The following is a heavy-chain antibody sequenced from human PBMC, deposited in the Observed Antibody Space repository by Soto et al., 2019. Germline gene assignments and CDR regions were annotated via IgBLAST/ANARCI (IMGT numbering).Heavy chain of an antibody. Sequence: LRLSCAASGFTFSSYSMHWVRQAPGKGLEWVAVISYDGSNKYYADSVKGRFTISRDNSKNTLYLQMNSLRAGDTAVYYCARAVAGTYYYYGMDVWGQGTTVTVSS. D-gene: IGHD6-19*01. CDR1: GFTFSSYS. J-gene: IGHJ6*02. CDR3: ARAVAGTYYYYGMDV. V-gene: IGHV3-30-3*01. CDR2: ISYDGSNK.